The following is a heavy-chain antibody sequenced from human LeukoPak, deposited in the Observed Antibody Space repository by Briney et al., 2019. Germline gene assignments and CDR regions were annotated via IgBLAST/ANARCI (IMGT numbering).Heavy chain of an antibody. CDR3: ARPLKEGGYYYGMDV. Sequence: PGGSLRLSCAASGFTFSSYAKHWVRQAPGKGLEYVSAISSNGGSTYYANSVKGRFTISRDNSKNTLYLQMGSLRAEDMAVYYCARPLKEGGYYYGMDVWGQGTTVTVSS. CDR1: GFTFSSYA. J-gene: IGHJ6*02. D-gene: IGHD3-16*01. CDR2: ISSNGGST. V-gene: IGHV3-64*01.